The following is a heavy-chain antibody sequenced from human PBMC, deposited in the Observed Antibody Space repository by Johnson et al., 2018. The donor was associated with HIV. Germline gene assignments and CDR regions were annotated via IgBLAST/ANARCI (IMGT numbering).Heavy chain of an antibody. J-gene: IGHJ3*02. D-gene: IGHD5-18*01. Sequence: VQLVESGGGLVKPGGSLRLSCAASGFTFSSYAMSWVRQAPGKGLEWVSYISSSGSTIYYADSVKGRFTISRDNAKKSLYLQMNSLRAEDTAVYYCAKVDTAMVNAFEIWGQGTMVTVSS. V-gene: IGHV3-48*04. CDR1: GFTFSSYA. CDR3: AKVDTAMVNAFEI. CDR2: ISSSGSTI.